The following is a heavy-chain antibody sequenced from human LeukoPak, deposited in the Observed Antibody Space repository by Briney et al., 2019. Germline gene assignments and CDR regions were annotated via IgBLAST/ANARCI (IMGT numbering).Heavy chain of an antibody. D-gene: IGHD1-7*01. CDR3: ASDSGELGSTLPFDY. J-gene: IGHJ4*02. CDR2: IKQDGSER. V-gene: IGHV3-7*01. Sequence: GGSLRLSCAASGFTFSSYAMSWVRQAPGKGLEWVANIKQDGSERFYVDSVKGRFTISRDNAKNSLYLQMNSLRAEDTAVYYCASDSGELGSTLPFDYWGQGTLVTVSS. CDR1: GFTFSSYA.